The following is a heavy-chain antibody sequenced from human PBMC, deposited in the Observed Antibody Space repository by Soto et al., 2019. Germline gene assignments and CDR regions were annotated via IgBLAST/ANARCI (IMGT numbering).Heavy chain of an antibody. CDR3: ARGVRSGRLGYSYGYYFDY. J-gene: IGHJ4*02. Sequence: ASVKVSCKASGYTFTSYDINWVRQATGQGLEWMGWMNPNSGNTGYAQKFQGRVTMTRNTSISTAYMELSSLRSEDTAVYYCARGVRSGRLGYSYGYYFDYWGQGTLVTVSS. V-gene: IGHV1-8*01. D-gene: IGHD5-18*01. CDR1: GYTFTSYD. CDR2: MNPNSGNT.